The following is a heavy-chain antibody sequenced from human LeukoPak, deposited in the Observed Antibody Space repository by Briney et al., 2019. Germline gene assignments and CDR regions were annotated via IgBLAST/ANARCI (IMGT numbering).Heavy chain of an antibody. V-gene: IGHV3-23*01. CDR1: GFTFSSYA. CDR3: ARRRYSIGWYYFDY. Sequence: QPGGSLRLSCAASGFTFSSYAMSWVRQAPGKGLEWVSAISGSGGSTYYADSVKGRFTISRDNSKNTLYLQMNSLRAEDTAVYYCARRRYSIGWYYFDYWGQGTLVTVSS. J-gene: IGHJ4*02. CDR2: ISGSGGST. D-gene: IGHD6-19*01.